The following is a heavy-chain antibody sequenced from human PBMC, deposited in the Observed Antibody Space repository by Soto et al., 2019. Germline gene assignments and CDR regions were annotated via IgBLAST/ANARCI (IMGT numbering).Heavy chain of an antibody. J-gene: IGHJ4*02. CDR2: ISGSGGSR. CDR3: AKAYSSGWPYYFDY. V-gene: IGHV3-23*01. Sequence: EVQLLESGGGLVQPGGSLRLSCAPSGFTFSSYAMSWVRQAPGKGLEWVSAISGSGGSRYYADSVKGRFTISRDNSKITLYLQMNSLRAEDTAVYYCAKAYSSGWPYYFDYWGQGTLVTVSS. CDR1: GFTFSSYA. D-gene: IGHD6-19*01.